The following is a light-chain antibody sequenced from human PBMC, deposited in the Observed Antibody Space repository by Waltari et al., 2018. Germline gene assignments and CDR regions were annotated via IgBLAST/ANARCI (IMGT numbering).Light chain of an antibody. CDR3: ATWDDSLSGVV. V-gene: IGLV1-47*01. J-gene: IGLJ2*01. CDR2: TNN. Sequence: QSVLTQPPSPSATPCPRVAISPPGGRSHLATIAPSWYQQLPGTAPKHLIYTNNQRPAGVPDRFSGSKSGTSASLAISGLRSEDEADYYCATWDDSLSGVVFGGGTKLTVL. CDR1: RSHLATIA.